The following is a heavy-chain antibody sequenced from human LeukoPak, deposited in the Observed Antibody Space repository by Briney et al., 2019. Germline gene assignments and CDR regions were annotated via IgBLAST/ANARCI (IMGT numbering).Heavy chain of an antibody. CDR3: ARVRALLRPQQGAFDI. Sequence: PGRSLRLSCAASGLTFDDYAMHWVRRAPGKGLEWVSGITWNSGSIGYADSVKGRFTISRDNAKNSLYLQMNSLRAEDTAVYYCARVRALLRPQQGAFDIWGQGTMVTVSS. D-gene: IGHD2-15*01. CDR1: GLTFDDYA. J-gene: IGHJ3*02. V-gene: IGHV3-9*01. CDR2: ITWNSGSI.